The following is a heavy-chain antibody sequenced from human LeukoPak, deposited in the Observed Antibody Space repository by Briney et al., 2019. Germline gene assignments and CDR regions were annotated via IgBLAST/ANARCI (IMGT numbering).Heavy chain of an antibody. J-gene: IGHJ4*02. CDR2: ISGSGGGT. CDR3: ASSRDYSNCN. D-gene: IGHD4-11*01. V-gene: IGHV3-23*01. CDR1: GFTFSSYG. Sequence: SGGSLRLSCAASGFTFSSYGMNWVRQAPGKGLEWVSAISGSGGGTYYADSVKGRFTISRDNANNSLYLHMNSLRAEDTAVYYCASSRDYSNCNWGQGTLVTVSS.